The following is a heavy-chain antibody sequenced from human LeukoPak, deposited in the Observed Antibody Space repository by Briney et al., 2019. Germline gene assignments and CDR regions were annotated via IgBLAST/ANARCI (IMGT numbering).Heavy chain of an antibody. CDR2: IYPGDSET. J-gene: IGHJ6*02. V-gene: IGHV5-51*01. CDR1: GYNFATHW. Sequence: GESLKISCKGSGYNFATHWIGWVRQMPGKGLEWMGIIYPGDSETRYSPSFQGQVTISADKSISTAYLQWSSLKASDTAMYYCARSPKDGMDVWGQGTTVTVSS. CDR3: ARSPKDGMDV.